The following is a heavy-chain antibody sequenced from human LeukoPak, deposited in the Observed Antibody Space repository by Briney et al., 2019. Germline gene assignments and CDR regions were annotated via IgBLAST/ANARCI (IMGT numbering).Heavy chain of an antibody. D-gene: IGHD3-9*01. J-gene: IGHJ4*02. Sequence: RASVKVSCKASGYTFTSYDSNWVRRATGQGLEWMGWMNPNSGNTGYAQKFQGRVTMTRNTSISTAYMELSSLRSEDTAVYYCARTVLRYGPRASGYWGQGTLVTVSS. V-gene: IGHV1-8*01. CDR3: ARTVLRYGPRASGY. CDR2: MNPNSGNT. CDR1: GYTFTSYD.